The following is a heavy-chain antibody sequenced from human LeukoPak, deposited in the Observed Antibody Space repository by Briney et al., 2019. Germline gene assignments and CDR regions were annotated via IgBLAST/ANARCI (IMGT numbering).Heavy chain of an antibody. CDR3: ARGGYCSGGSCYWREYYYMDV. CDR1: GGSISSSSYY. Sequence: SETLSLTCTVSGGSISSSSYYWGWIRQPPGKGLEWIGSIYYSGSTYYNPSLKSRVTISVDTSKNQFSLKLSSVTAADTAVYYCARGGYCSGGSCYWREYYYMDVWGKGTTVTISS. D-gene: IGHD2-15*01. J-gene: IGHJ6*03. V-gene: IGHV4-39*07. CDR2: IYYSGST.